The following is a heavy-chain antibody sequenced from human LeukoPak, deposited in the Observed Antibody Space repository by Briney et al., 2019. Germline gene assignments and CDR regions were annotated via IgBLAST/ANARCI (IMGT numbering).Heavy chain of an antibody. Sequence: GGSLRLSCAASGFTVSSNYMSWVRQAPGKGLEWVSIIYSGGSTFYADSVKGRFTISRDNSKNTLYLQMNSLRAEDTAVYYCAKVSTVTTKGVFDYWGQGTLVTVSS. D-gene: IGHD4-11*01. CDR3: AKVSTVTTKGVFDY. V-gene: IGHV3-53*01. CDR2: IYSGGST. J-gene: IGHJ4*02. CDR1: GFTVSSNY.